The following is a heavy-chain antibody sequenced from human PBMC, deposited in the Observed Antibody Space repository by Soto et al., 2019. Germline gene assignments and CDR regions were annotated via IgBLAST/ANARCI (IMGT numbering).Heavy chain of an antibody. Sequence: QVQLVESGGGVVQPGRSLRLSCAAAGFTFSSYAMHWVRQAPGKGLEWVAVISYDGSNKYYADSVKDRFTISRDNSKNTLYLQMNSLRAEDTAVYYCARDMGRDGYNNFDYWGQGTLVTVSS. CDR1: GFTFSSYA. D-gene: IGHD5-12*01. CDR3: ARDMGRDGYNNFDY. V-gene: IGHV3-30-3*01. J-gene: IGHJ4*02. CDR2: ISYDGSNK.